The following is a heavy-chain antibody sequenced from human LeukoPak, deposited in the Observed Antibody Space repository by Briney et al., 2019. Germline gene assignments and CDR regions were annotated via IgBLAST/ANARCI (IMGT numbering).Heavy chain of an antibody. CDR1: GFTFSSYS. CDR3: ARLIQDAFGI. V-gene: IGHV3-21*01. CDR2: ISSSSTYI. D-gene: IGHD5-18*01. J-gene: IGHJ3*02. Sequence: PGGSLRLSCAASGFTFSSYSMTWVRQAPGKGLEWVSSISSSSTYIYCADSLKGRFTISRDNAKNSLYLQMNSLRAEDTAVYYCARLIQDAFGIWGQGTMVTVSS.